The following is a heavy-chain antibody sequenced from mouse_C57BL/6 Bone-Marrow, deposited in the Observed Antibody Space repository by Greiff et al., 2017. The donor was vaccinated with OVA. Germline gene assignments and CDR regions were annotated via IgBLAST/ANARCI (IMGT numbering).Heavy chain of an antibody. V-gene: IGHV1-81*01. D-gene: IGHD2-1*01. CDR1: GYTFTSYG. Sequence: VKLQESGAELARPGASVKLSCKASGYTFTSYGISWVKQRTGQGLEWIGEIYPRSGNTYYNEKFKGKATLTADKSSSTAYMELRSLTSEDSAVYFCARFGNLYYAMDYWGQGTSVTVSS. J-gene: IGHJ4*01. CDR2: IYPRSGNT. CDR3: ARFGNLYYAMDY.